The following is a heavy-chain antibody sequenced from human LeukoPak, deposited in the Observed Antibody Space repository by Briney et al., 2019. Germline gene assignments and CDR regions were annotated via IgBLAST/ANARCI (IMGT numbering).Heavy chain of an antibody. CDR1: GGTLSSYT. CDR2: IIPILGIA. Sequence: SVKVSCKASGGTLSSYTISWVRQAPGQGLEWMGRIIPILGIANYAQKFQGRVTITADKSTSTAYMELSSLRSEDTAVYYCARVGRGYSDRWWFDPWGQGTLVTVSS. V-gene: IGHV1-69*02. J-gene: IGHJ5*02. CDR3: ARVGRGYSDRWWFDP. D-gene: IGHD5-18*01.